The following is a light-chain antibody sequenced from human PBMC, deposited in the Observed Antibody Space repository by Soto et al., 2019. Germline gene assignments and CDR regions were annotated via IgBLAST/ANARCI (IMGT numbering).Light chain of an antibody. Sequence: DIRITHSPSSLSASVGDTVTITCRASQSISSHLNWYQQKPGKAPNLLMYTASNLQSGVPSRFSGSGSGTDFTLTISSLQPEDFATYYCQQLNSYPITFGQGTRLEIK. CDR1: QSISSH. CDR2: TAS. V-gene: IGKV1-39*01. J-gene: IGKJ5*01. CDR3: QQLNSYPIT.